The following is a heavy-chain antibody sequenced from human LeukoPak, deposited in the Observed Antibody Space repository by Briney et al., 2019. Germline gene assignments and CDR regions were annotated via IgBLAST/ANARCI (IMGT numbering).Heavy chain of an antibody. CDR3: ARGLYSSTWFNWLDP. CDR2: IYFTGST. CDR1: NDSITSGGYY. Sequence: SSQTLSLTCSVSNDSITSGGYYWTWIRQTPGKGLEWLGHIYFTGSTSYNPSLKSRITISLDTPKNQFSLNLSSLDAADTAVYFCARGLYSSTWFNWLDPWGPGILVTVSS. J-gene: IGHJ5*02. V-gene: IGHV4-31*03. D-gene: IGHD6-13*01.